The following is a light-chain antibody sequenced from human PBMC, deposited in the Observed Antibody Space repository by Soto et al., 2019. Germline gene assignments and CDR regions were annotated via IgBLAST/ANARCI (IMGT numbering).Light chain of an antibody. CDR3: QSYDSNLVGLV. CDR2: GNN. Sequence: QSVLTQPPSVSGAPGQRVTISCTGTNSNIGADYDVQWYQQFPGTAPKLLIYGNNNRPSGVSDRFSGSKSATSASLAITGLQPGDEADYYCQSYDSNLVGLVFGAGTKLTVL. V-gene: IGLV1-40*01. J-gene: IGLJ3*02. CDR1: NSNIGADYD.